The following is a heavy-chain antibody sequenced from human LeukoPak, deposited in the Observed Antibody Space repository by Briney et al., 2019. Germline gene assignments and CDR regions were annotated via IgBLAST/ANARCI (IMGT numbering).Heavy chain of an antibody. J-gene: IGHJ4*02. CDR3: ARHGTLVATITSFDY. V-gene: IGHV4-39*01. CDR1: GGSIYNSDYY. Sequence: PSETLSLTCTVSGGSIYNSDYYWGWIRQPPGKGLEWIGSIFYGGITYYSPSLESRVTVSIATAKNQFSLKLSSVTAADTAVYYCARHGTLVATITSFDYWGQGTLVTVSS. CDR2: IFYGGIT. D-gene: IGHD5-12*01.